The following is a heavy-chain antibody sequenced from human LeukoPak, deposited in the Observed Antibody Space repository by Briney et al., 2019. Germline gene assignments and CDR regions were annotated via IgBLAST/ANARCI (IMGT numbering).Heavy chain of an antibody. D-gene: IGHD6-19*01. CDR3: ARDLMYSSGWFDY. CDR1: GFTFSSYA. CDR2: ISYDGSNK. J-gene: IGHJ4*02. V-gene: IGHV3-30*04. Sequence: GGSLRHSCAASGFTFSSYAMHWVRQAPGKGLEWVAVISYDGSNKYYADSVKGRFTVSRDNSKNTLYLQMNSLRAEDTAVYYCARDLMYSSGWFDYWGQGTLVTVSS.